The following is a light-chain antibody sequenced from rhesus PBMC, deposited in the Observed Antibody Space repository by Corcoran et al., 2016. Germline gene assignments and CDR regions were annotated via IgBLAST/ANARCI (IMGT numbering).Light chain of an antibody. V-gene: IGKV1-74*01. CDR3: QHSHGTPYT. J-gene: IGKJ3*01. Sequence: DIQMTQSPSSLSASVGDRVTITCRASESVNNYLHWYQQKPGTDPKVLIYAESTLKSGVPSRLSGSGSGTDYTFTISSLQPEDVATYYCQHSHGTPYTFGPGTKVEI. CDR2: AES. CDR1: ESVNNY.